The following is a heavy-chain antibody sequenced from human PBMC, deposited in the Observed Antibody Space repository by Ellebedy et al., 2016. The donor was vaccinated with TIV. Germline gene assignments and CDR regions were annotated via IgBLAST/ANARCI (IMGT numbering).Heavy chain of an antibody. V-gene: IGHV3-73*01. CDR3: ARQFRELLLGY. CDR1: GFTFSDSA. Sequence: PGGSLRLSCAASGFTFSDSAIHWVRQASGKGLEWVGRIRSKAKSHATTYAPSVVDRFTISRDDSKSTTYLQMNSLKNEDTAVYYCARQFRELLLGYWGPGTRVTVSS. D-gene: IGHD1-26*01. CDR2: IRSKAKSHAT. J-gene: IGHJ4*02.